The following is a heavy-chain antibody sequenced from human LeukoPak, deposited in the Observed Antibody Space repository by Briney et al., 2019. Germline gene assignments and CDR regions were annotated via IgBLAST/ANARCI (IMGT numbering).Heavy chain of an antibody. V-gene: IGHV1-2*02. CDR1: GYTFTGYY. D-gene: IGHD3-22*01. J-gene: IGHJ4*02. CDR3: ALRGDYYDSSGYTDY. Sequence: ASVKVSCKASGYTFTGYYMHWVRQAPGQGLEWMGWINPNSGGTNYAQKFQGRVTMTRDTSISTVYMELSRLRSDDTAVYYCALRGDYYDSSGYTDYWGQGTLVTVSS. CDR2: INPNSGGT.